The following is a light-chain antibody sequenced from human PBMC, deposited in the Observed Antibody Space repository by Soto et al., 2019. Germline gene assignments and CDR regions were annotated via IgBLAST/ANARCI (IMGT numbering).Light chain of an antibody. Sequence: QSVLTQPASVSGSPGQSITISCTGTSSDVGGYNYVSWYQQHPGKAPKIMIYEVSNRPSGVSNRFSGSKSGNTASLTISGLQAEDEADYYCSSYTSSSTLLVFGGGTKVTVL. J-gene: IGLJ2*01. V-gene: IGLV2-14*01. CDR1: SSDVGGYNY. CDR3: SSYTSSSTLLV. CDR2: EVS.